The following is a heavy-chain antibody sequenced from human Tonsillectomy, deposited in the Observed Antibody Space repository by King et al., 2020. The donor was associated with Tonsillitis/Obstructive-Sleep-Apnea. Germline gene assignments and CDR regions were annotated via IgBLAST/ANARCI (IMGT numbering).Heavy chain of an antibody. D-gene: IGHD6-6*01. CDR3: ARVRSSSPYYYYYYMDV. CDR2: IIPLFGTA. J-gene: IGHJ6*03. V-gene: IGHV1-69*01. Sequence: VQLVQSGAEVKKPGASVNVSCKASGGTFSSYAISWVLQAPGQGLGLMGGIIPLFGTANYAQKFQGRVTITADGSTSTAYMELSSLSSEDTAVYYCARVRSSSPYYYYYYMDVWGKGTTVTVSS. CDR1: GGTFSSYA.